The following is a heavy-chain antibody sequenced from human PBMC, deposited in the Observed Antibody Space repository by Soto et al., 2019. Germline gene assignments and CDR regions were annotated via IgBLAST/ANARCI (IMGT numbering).Heavy chain of an antibody. D-gene: IGHD1-26*01. Sequence: QVQLQESGPGLVKPSETLSLTCTVSGGSISSYYWSWIRQPPGKGLEWIGYIYYSGSINYNPSLKSRVTISVDTSKNQFSLKLSSVTAADTAVYYCARFGSGSYYGNFDYWGQGTLVTVSS. J-gene: IGHJ4*02. CDR3: ARFGSGSYYGNFDY. V-gene: IGHV4-59*01. CDR1: GGSISSYY. CDR2: IYYSGSI.